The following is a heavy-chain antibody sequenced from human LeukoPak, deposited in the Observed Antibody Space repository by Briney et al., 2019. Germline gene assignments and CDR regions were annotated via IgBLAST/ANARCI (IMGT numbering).Heavy chain of an antibody. J-gene: IGHJ4*02. V-gene: IGHV3-7*01. Sequence: GGSLRLSCAASGFTFSSFWMSWVRQAPGKGLEWVANIKQDGSEKYYVDSVKGRFTISRDNAKNSLYLQMNSLRAEDTAVYYCAIARIAAAGTPHGYWGQGTLVTVSS. CDR2: IKQDGSEK. D-gene: IGHD6-13*01. CDR3: AIARIAAAGTPHGY. CDR1: GFTFSSFW.